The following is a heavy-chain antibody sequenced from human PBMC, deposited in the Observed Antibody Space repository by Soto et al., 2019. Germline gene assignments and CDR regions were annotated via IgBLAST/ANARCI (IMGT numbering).Heavy chain of an antibody. CDR1: AFTFRTYW. Sequence: EVQLVESGGGLVQPGGSLRLSCAASAFTFRTYWLSWVRQVPGKGLEWVANINLDGSEKNYVDSVKGRFTISRDNARNSLYLQMSSLRAEDTALYYCARDGSTSWYSYDYHGMDVWGQGTTVTVSS. CDR2: INLDGSEK. D-gene: IGHD5-18*01. CDR3: ARDGSTSWYSYDYHGMDV. J-gene: IGHJ6*02. V-gene: IGHV3-7*05.